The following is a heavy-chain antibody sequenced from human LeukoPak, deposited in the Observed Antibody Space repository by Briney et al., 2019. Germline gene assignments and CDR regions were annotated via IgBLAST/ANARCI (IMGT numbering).Heavy chain of an antibody. CDR1: GYSISSGYY. CDR3: GRGSSSSWYEIDY. V-gene: IGHV4-38-2*01. Sequence: SETLCLTCAVSGYSISSGYYWGWIRQPPGKGLEWIGSIYHSGSTYYNPSLKSRVTISVDTSKNQFSLKLSSVTAADTAVYYCGRGSSSSWYEIDYWGQGTLVTVSS. D-gene: IGHD2-2*01. J-gene: IGHJ4*02. CDR2: IYHSGST.